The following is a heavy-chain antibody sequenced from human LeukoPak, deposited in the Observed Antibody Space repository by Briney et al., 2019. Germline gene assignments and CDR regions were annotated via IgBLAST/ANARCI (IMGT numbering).Heavy chain of an antibody. D-gene: IGHD3-3*01. Sequence: GGSLRLCCAASGFTFSSYAMSWVRQAPGKGLEWVSAISGSGGSTYYADSVKGRFTISRDNSKNTLYLQMNSLRAEDTAVYYCARVGYSDFWSGYYWDYWGQGTLATVSS. V-gene: IGHV3-23*01. CDR2: ISGSGGST. J-gene: IGHJ4*02. CDR1: GFTFSSYA. CDR3: ARVGYSDFWSGYYWDY.